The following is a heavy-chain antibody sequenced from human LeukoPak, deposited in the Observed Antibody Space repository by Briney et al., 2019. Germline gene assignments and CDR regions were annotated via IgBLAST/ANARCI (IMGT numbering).Heavy chain of an antibody. V-gene: IGHV4-59*12. Sequence: SETLSLTCTVSGGSISSYYWSWIRQPPGKGLEWIGYIYYSGSTNYNPSLKSRVTISVDRSKNQFSLKLSSVTAADTAVYYCARDIGRVDIWGQGTMVTVSS. CDR2: IYYSGST. D-gene: IGHD3-10*01. J-gene: IGHJ3*02. CDR1: GGSISSYY. CDR3: ARDIGRVDI.